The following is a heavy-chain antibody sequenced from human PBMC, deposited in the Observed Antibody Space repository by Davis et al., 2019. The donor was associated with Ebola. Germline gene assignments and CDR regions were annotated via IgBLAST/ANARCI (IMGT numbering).Heavy chain of an antibody. D-gene: IGHD6-13*01. V-gene: IGHV1-2*04. Sequence: SVTVSLKASGYTFTGYYMHWLRQAPGHALEWMGWIHPNSGGTNYAQKFQGWVTMTRDTSISTAYMELSRLRSDDTAVYYCARGSGIAAADLFFRYYYYGMDVWGQGTTVTVSS. CDR2: IHPNSGGT. CDR1: GYTFTGYY. J-gene: IGHJ6*02. CDR3: ARGSGIAAADLFFRYYYYGMDV.